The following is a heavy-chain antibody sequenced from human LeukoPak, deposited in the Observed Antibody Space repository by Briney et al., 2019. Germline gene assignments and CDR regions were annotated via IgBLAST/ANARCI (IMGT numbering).Heavy chain of an antibody. CDR1: GFTFTSHY. Sequence: GASVKVSCKASGFTFTSHYLHWVRQAPGQGLEWMGWINTNTGNPTYAQGFTGRFVFSLDTSVSTAYLQISSLKAEDTAVYYCARDHRGPYGEFDYWGQGTLVTVSS. CDR2: INTNTGNP. J-gene: IGHJ4*02. V-gene: IGHV7-4-1*02. CDR3: ARDHRGPYGEFDY. D-gene: IGHD4-17*01.